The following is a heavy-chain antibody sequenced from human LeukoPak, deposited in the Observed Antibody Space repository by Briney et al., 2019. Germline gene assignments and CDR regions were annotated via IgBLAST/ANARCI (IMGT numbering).Heavy chain of an antibody. CDR1: GFTVSSNY. CDR2: IYSGSSST. CDR3: ARVGSGWYDFDY. Sequence: PGGSLRLSCAASGFTVSSNYMSWVRQAPGKGLEWVSVIYSGSSSTYYTDSVKGRFTISRHNSKNTLYLQMNSLRAEDTAVYYCARVGSGWYDFDYWGQGTLVTVPS. V-gene: IGHV3-53*04. D-gene: IGHD6-19*01. J-gene: IGHJ4*02.